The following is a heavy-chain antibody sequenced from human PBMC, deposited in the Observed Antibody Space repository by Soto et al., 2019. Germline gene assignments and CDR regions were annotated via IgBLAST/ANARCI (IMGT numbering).Heavy chain of an antibody. CDR3: ARDPTLYSDFWSGYRPYYYYGMDV. D-gene: IGHD3-3*01. J-gene: IGHJ6*02. CDR2: TYYRSKWYN. CDR1: GDSVSSNSAA. V-gene: IGHV6-1*01. Sequence: QVQLKQSGPGLVKPSQTLSLTCAISGDSVSSNSAAWNWIRQSPSRGLEWLGRTYYRSKWYNDCAVSAKSRLTDHPPPPTTHFSLQLNSVTPEDTAVYYCARDPTLYSDFWSGYRPYYYYGMDVWGQGTTVTVSS.